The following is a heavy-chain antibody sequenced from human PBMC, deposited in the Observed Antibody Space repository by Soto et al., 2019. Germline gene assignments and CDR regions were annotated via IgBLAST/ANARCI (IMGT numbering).Heavy chain of an antibody. J-gene: IGHJ6*03. CDR3: AKAAIFGVVTWGYYYYYMDV. V-gene: IGHV3-23*01. CDR2: ISGSGGST. CDR1: GFTFSSYA. D-gene: IGHD3-3*01. Sequence: GGSLRLSCAASGFTFSSYAMSWVRQAPGKGLEWVSAISGSGGSTYYADSVKGRFTISRDNSKNTLYLQMNSLRAADTAVYYCAKAAIFGVVTWGYYYYYMDVWGKGTTVTVSS.